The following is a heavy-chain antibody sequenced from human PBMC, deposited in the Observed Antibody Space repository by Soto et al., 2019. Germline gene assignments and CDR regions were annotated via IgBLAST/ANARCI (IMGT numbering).Heavy chain of an antibody. J-gene: IGHJ6*03. Sequence: SETLSLTCTVSGGSISSSSSSWGWIRQPPGKGLEWLGIISYSGSTYYSPSLKSRVTISVDASKNLFYLKLSTVTAADTAVHYCARTYVTDVVVVPASKDYMDVWGKGTTVTVSS. V-gene: IGHV4-39*01. CDR1: GGSISSSSSS. CDR3: ARTYVTDVVVVPASKDYMDV. CDR2: ISYSGST. D-gene: IGHD2-2*01.